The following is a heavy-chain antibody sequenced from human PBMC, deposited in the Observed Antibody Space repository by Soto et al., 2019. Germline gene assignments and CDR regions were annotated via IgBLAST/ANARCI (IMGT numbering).Heavy chain of an antibody. CDR1: DYSISNGYY. V-gene: IGHV4-38-2*01. CDR3: ARQGYGSGPNSFDS. Sequence: KTSETLSLTCAVSDYSISNGYYWGWIRQPPGKGLEWIGSIYYSGNTYYNPSLKSRVTISVDTSKNQFSLKLNSVTAADAAVYYCARQGYGSGPNSFDSWGQGTLVTVSS. J-gene: IGHJ5*01. CDR2: IYYSGNT. D-gene: IGHD3-10*01.